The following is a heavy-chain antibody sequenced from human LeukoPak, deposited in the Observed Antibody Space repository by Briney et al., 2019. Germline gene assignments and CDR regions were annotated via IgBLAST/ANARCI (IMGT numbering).Heavy chain of an antibody. D-gene: IGHD3-22*01. J-gene: IGHJ4*02. CDR1: GFTFSNYA. Sequence: PGGSLRLSCAGSGFTFSNYAMSWVRQAPGKGLEWVSGISGSADSTDYADSAKGRFTISRDNSRNTLYLQMNSLRAEDTAVYYCAKSDCTYISCYVLDYWGQGTLVTVSS. CDR3: AKSDCTYISCYVLDY. CDR2: ISGSADST. V-gene: IGHV3-23*01.